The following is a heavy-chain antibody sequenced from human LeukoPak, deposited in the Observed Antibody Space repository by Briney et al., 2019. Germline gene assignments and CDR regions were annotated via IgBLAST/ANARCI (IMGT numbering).Heavy chain of an antibody. CDR2: INPNSGDT. Sequence: ASVKVSCKASGYTFTSSDFNWVRQATGQGLEWMGRINPNSGDTNYAQKFQGRVTMTRDTSISTAYMELSRLRSDDTAVYYCARDYCSSTSCLFDYWGQGTLVTVSS. D-gene: IGHD2-2*01. CDR1: GYTFTSSD. CDR3: ARDYCSSTSCLFDY. J-gene: IGHJ4*02. V-gene: IGHV1-2*06.